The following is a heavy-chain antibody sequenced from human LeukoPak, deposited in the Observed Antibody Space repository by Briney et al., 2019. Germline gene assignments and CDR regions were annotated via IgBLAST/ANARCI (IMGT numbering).Heavy chain of an antibody. V-gene: IGHV4-30-2*01. CDR1: GGSISSGGYS. CDR2: IYHSGST. Sequence: SETLSLTCAVSGGSISSGGYSWSWIRQPPGKGLEWIGYIYHSGSTYYNPSLKSRVTISVDRSKSQFSLKLSSVTAADTAVYYCARAFRSWYFDLWGRGTLVTVSS. D-gene: IGHD3-16*01. CDR3: ARAFRSWYFDL. J-gene: IGHJ2*01.